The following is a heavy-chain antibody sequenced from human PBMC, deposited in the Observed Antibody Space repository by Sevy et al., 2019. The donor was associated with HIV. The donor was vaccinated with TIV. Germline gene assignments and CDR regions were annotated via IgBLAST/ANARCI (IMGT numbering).Heavy chain of an antibody. CDR2: ISTGTDHI. V-gene: IGHV3-21*05. CDR1: GFTFSAYS. J-gene: IGHJ4*02. CDR3: VRRGVDAYNVYFDL. D-gene: IGHD3-10*01. Sequence: GGSLILSCTASGFTFSAYSMNWVRQAPGKGLEWLSYISTGTDHIYYADSGKGRFTISRDDAKKSVYLEMKSLRDQDTALYYCVRRGVDAYNVYFDLWGQGTLVTVSS.